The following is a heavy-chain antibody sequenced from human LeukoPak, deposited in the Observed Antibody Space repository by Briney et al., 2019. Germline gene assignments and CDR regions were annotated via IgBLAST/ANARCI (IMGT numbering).Heavy chain of an antibody. V-gene: IGHV4-59*01. J-gene: IGHJ5*02. CDR2: IYYSGST. CDR3: ARSPDYSNYQGDWFDP. D-gene: IGHD4-11*01. CDR1: SGSIRSYY. Sequence: PSETLSLTCTVSSGSIRSYYWSWIRQPPGKGLEWIGYIYYSGSTHYNPSLKSPVTMSVDTSKKEFSLQLTSVTAADTAVYYCARSPDYSNYQGDWFDPWGQGTLVTVSS.